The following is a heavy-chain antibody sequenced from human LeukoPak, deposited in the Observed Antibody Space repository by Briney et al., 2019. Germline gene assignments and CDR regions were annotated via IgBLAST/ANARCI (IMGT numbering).Heavy chain of an antibody. CDR3: AKESYYYYYYMDV. J-gene: IGHJ6*03. CDR2: IYSDNT. V-gene: IGHV3-66*03. CDR1: GFTVSTNS. Sequence: GGSLRLSCAASGFTVSTNSMSWVRQAPGKGLEWVSFIYSDNTHYSDSVKGRFTISRDNSKNTLYLQMNSLRAEDTAVYYCAKESYYYYYYMDVWGKGTTVTISS.